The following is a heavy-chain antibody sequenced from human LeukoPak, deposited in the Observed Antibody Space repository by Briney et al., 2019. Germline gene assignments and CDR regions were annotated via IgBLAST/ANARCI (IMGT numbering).Heavy chain of an antibody. CDR1: GYTFTGYY. CDR3: ARAEPSIFGVVISYYYYMDV. V-gene: IGHV1-2*06. Sequence: ASVKVSCKASGYTFTGYYMHWVRQAPGQGLEWVGRINPNSGGTNYARKFQGRVTMTRDTSISTAYMELSRLRSDDTAVYYCARAEPSIFGVVISYYYYMDVWGKGTTVTVSS. D-gene: IGHD3-3*01. J-gene: IGHJ6*03. CDR2: INPNSGGT.